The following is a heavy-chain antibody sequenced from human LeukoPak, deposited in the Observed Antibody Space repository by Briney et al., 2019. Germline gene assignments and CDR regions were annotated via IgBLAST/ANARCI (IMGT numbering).Heavy chain of an antibody. Sequence: PGGSLRLPCAASGFTFSSYGMSWVRQAPGKGLEWVSAISGSGGSTYYADSVKGRFTISRDNSKNTLYLQMNSLGAEDTAVYYCAKGYMRSPYYFDYWGQGTLVTVSS. V-gene: IGHV3-23*01. J-gene: IGHJ4*02. CDR1: GFTFSSYG. CDR2: ISGSGGST. CDR3: AKGYMRSPYYFDY. D-gene: IGHD2-2*02.